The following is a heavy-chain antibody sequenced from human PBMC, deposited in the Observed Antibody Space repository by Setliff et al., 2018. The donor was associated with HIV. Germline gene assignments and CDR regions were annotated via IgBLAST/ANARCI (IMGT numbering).Heavy chain of an antibody. J-gene: IGHJ5*02. CDR2: INTSGTT. D-gene: IGHD1-1*01. CDR1: GGSISSATYY. V-gene: IGHV4-61*02. Sequence: PSETLSLTCSVSGGSISSATYYWNWIRQPAGKALEWIGRINTSGTTIYSPSLKSRVTTSLEKSNNQFSLKLSSVTAADTAVYYCARDFKRYNSPCRFDPWGQGILVTVSS. CDR3: ARDFKRYNSPCRFDP.